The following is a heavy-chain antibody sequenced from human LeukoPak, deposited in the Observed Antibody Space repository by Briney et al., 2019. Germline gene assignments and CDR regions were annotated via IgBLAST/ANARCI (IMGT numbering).Heavy chain of an antibody. CDR3: ANYYDSSGYYALDM. V-gene: IGHV3-7*01. D-gene: IGHD3-22*01. CDR1: GFTFSNYW. J-gene: IGHJ3*02. CDR2: INEDGSEK. Sequence: GGSLRLSCAASGFTFSNYWMNWVRQAPGKELEWVANINEDGSEKNYVDSVKGRFTISRDNAKNSLYLEMNSLTAEDTAVYYCANYYDSSGYYALDMWGQGTMVTVSP.